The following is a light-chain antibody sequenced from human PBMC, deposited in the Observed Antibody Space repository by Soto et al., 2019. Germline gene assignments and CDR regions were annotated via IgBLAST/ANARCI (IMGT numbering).Light chain of an antibody. CDR2: GAS. CDR1: QSVSSN. Sequence: EIVMTQSPATLSLSAGERATISCRASQSVSSNLAWYKQKPGQAPRLLIYGASTRATGIPARFSGSGSGTEFTLTISSLQSEDFEVYYCQQYNNWPRTFGQGTKVDIK. V-gene: IGKV3-15*01. CDR3: QQYNNWPRT. J-gene: IGKJ1*01.